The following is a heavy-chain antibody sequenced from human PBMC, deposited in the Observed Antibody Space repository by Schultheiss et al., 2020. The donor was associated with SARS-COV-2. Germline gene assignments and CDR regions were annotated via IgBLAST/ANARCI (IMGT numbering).Heavy chain of an antibody. J-gene: IGHJ4*02. CDR1: GFTFSSYS. CDR3: AKDYAAAAHFDY. D-gene: IGHD6-13*01. CDR2: ISSSSSTI. Sequence: LSLTCAASGFTFSSYSMNWVRQAPGKGLEWVSYISSSSSTIYYADSVKGRFTISRDNAKNSLYLQMNSLRAEDTAIYFCAKDYAAAAHFDYWGQGTLVTVSS. V-gene: IGHV3-48*04.